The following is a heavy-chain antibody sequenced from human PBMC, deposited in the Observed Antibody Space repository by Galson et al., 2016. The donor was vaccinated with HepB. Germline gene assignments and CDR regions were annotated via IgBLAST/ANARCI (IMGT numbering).Heavy chain of an antibody. CDR3: ARDWGYHYESGASTGGFDI. CDR1: GFTFDDYA. D-gene: IGHD3-10*01. Sequence: SLRLSSAASGFTFDDYAMHWVRQAPGKGLEWISGINFNSVIIGYADSVKGRFTISRDNAKNSLFLQMNSLRAEDTAVYYCARDWGYHYESGASTGGFDIWGQGTMVTVSS. V-gene: IGHV3-9*01. J-gene: IGHJ3*02. CDR2: INFNSVII.